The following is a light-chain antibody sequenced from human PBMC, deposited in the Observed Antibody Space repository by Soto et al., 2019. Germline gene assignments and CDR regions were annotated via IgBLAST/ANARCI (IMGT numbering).Light chain of an antibody. V-gene: IGLV3-1*01. CDR1: KLGDKY. CDR3: QAWDSSTPVG. Sequence: SYELTQPPSVSVSPGQTASITCSGDKLGDKYACWYQQKPGQSPVLVIYQDTKRPSGIPERFSGSKSGNTATLTISGTQAIDEADYYCQAWDSSTPVGFGGGTKLTVL. J-gene: IGLJ2*01. CDR2: QDT.